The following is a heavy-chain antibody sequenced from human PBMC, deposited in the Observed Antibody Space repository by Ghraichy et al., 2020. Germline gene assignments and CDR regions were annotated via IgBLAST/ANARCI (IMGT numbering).Heavy chain of an antibody. J-gene: IGHJ4*02. Sequence: GGSLRLSCAASGFTFSDHYMDWVRQAPGKGLEWVGRTRNKANSYTTEYAASVKGRFTISRDDSKNSLYLQMNSLKTEDTAVYYCARVAPSGITMVQGVHWGQGTLVTVSS. CDR1: GFTFSDHY. CDR3: ARVAPSGITMVQGVH. V-gene: IGHV3-72*01. D-gene: IGHD3-10*01. CDR2: TRNKANSYTT.